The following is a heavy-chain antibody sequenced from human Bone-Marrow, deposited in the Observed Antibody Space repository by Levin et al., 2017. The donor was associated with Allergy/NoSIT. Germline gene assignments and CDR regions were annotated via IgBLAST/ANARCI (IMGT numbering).Heavy chain of an antibody. CDR2: ISGSGGGT. CDR3: AKRKGPEELLVLDN. Sequence: GESLKISCAASGFSFGTYAMSWVRQPPGKALQWVSAISGSGGGTYYADLVKGRFTISRDNSKNTLFLQMDRLRTEDTAVYYCAKRKGPEELLVLDNWGQGALVTVTS. D-gene: IGHD3-10*01. CDR1: GFSFGTYA. J-gene: IGHJ4*02. V-gene: IGHV3-23*01.